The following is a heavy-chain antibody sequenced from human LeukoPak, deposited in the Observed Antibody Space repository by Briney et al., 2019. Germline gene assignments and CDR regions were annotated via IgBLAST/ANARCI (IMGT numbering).Heavy chain of an antibody. J-gene: IGHJ4*02. V-gene: IGHV3-23*01. CDR1: EFTFSSYA. CDR3: AKGEYSSSGAFDY. D-gene: IGHD6-6*01. CDR2: ISGSGGST. Sequence: GGSLRLSCAASEFTFSSYAMSWVRQAPAKGLEWVSAISGSGGSTYYADSVKGRFTISRDNSKNTLYLQMNSLRAEDTAVYYCAKGEYSSSGAFDYWGQGTLVTVSS.